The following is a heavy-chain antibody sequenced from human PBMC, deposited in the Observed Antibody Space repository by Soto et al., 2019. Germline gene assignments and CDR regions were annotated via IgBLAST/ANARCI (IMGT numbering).Heavy chain of an antibody. J-gene: IGHJ4*02. CDR1: GVSLTSTGVG. Sequence: QITLKESGPTLMKPTQTLTLTCTLSGVSLTSTGVGVDWIRQPPGKALEWLALIYWDDDIRYSPSLKNRLTITKDISKNQVVLTLTNMDPVDTATYYCAHRRGSPPNVWGQGSLVTVSS. D-gene: IGHD3-16*01. CDR2: IYWDDDI. V-gene: IGHV2-5*02. CDR3: AHRRGSPPNV.